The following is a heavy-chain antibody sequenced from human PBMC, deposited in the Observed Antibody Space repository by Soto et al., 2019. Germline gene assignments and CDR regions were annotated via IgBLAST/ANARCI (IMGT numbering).Heavy chain of an antibody. Sequence: GGYLRLSCAASGFTFSSYAMSWVRQAPGKGLEWVSAISGSGGSTYYADSVKGRFTISRDNSKNTLYLQMNSLRAEDTAVYYCAGYGSAPLPWMDIWGQGTMVTVSS. D-gene: IGHD5-12*01. CDR3: AGYGSAPLPWMDI. CDR1: GFTFSSYA. CDR2: ISGSGGST. V-gene: IGHV3-23*01. J-gene: IGHJ3*02.